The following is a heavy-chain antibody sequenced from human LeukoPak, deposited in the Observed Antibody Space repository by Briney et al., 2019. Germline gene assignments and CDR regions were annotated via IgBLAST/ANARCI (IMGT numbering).Heavy chain of an antibody. CDR1: GGSISSYY. V-gene: IGHV4-59*01. Sequence: SETLSLTCTVSGGSISSYYWSWIRQPPGKGLEWTGYIYYSGSTNYNPSLKSRVTKSVDTSKNQFSLQLRSVTAADTAVYYCAREDPQTTVPEGMDVWGQGTTVTVSS. J-gene: IGHJ6*02. D-gene: IGHD4-17*01. CDR2: IYYSGST. CDR3: AREDPQTTVPEGMDV.